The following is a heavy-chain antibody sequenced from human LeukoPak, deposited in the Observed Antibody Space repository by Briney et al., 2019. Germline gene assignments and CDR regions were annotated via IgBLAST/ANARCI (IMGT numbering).Heavy chain of an antibody. CDR2: IYYSGST. D-gene: IGHD1-26*01. J-gene: IGHJ4*02. V-gene: IGHV4-31*03. Sequence: PSQTLSLTCTVSGGSISSGGYYWSWIRQHPGKGLEWIGYIYYSGSTYYNPSLKSRVTISVDTSKNQFSLELTSVTAADTAVYYCARGVGTGSYYRDWGQGILVTVSS. CDR3: ARGVGTGSYYRD. CDR1: GGSISSGGYY.